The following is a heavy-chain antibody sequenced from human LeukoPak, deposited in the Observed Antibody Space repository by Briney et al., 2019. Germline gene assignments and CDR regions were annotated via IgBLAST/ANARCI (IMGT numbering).Heavy chain of an antibody. CDR3: ARDTYYYDSSGYYYSPYYFDY. CDR1: GGTFSSYA. D-gene: IGHD3-22*01. J-gene: IGHJ4*02. CDR2: IIPIFGTA. Sequence: SVKVSCKASGGTFSSYAISWVRQAPGQGLELMGGIIPIFGTANYAQKFQGRVTITTDESTSTAYMELSSLRSEDTAVYYCARDTYYYDSSGYYYSPYYFDYWGQGTLVTVSS. V-gene: IGHV1-69*05.